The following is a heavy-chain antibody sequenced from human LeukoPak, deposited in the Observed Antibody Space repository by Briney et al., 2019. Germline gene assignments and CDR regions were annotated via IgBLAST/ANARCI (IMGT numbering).Heavy chain of an antibody. Sequence: TPSETLSLTCTVSGGSISSFYWSWIRQPPGKGLEWIGYIYYSGSTNYNPSLRSRVTISVDTSKNQFSLKLSSVTAADTAVYYCARGYSGSYGRFDFWGQGTLVTVSS. J-gene: IGHJ4*02. D-gene: IGHD1-26*01. CDR1: GGSISSFY. CDR2: IYYSGST. V-gene: IGHV4-59*01. CDR3: ARGYSGSYGRFDF.